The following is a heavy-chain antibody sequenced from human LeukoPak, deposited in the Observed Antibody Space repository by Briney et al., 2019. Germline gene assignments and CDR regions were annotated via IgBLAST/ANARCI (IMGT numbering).Heavy chain of an antibody. J-gene: IGHJ4*02. Sequence: GGSLRLSCVTSGFTFSSYWMHWVRQGPGKGLVWVSRVYRDAPNYADSVKGRFTISGDNAQNTLYLQMNSLRAEDTAVYYCVRGNTGYGNFDQWGQGTLVTVSS. CDR2: VYRDAP. D-gene: IGHD5-12*01. CDR1: GFTFSSYW. V-gene: IGHV3-74*01. CDR3: VRGNTGYGNFDQ.